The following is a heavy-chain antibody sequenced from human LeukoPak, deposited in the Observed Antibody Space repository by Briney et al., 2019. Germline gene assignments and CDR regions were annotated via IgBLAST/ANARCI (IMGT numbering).Heavy chain of an antibody. J-gene: IGHJ3*02. CDR3: ARDGRDNSGYETGAFDI. V-gene: IGHV4-4*07. CDR2: LYSSEST. Sequence: SETLSLTCTVSGDSISSHYWSWLRQPAGKGLEWIGRLYSSESTNFNPSLKSRGTISVDKSKNQFSLKLSSVAAADTAVYYCARDGRDNSGYETGAFDIWGQGTMVIVSS. CDR1: GDSISSHY. D-gene: IGHD5-12*01.